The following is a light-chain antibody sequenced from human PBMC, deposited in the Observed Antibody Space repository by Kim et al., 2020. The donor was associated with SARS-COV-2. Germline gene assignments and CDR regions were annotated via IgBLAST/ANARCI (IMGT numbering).Light chain of an antibody. Sequence: QSALIQTPSVSGSPGQSVTISCTGSTSDVGNCDYVSWDQQHPGTVPKPMIYNVNTRPSGVPDRFSGSKSGNTASMTVSGPQAEDEADYFCFSYISSATSVSETGTKVTVL. CDR2: NVN. J-gene: IGLJ1*01. CDR1: TSDVGNCDY. CDR3: FSYISSATSV. V-gene: IGLV2-11*01.